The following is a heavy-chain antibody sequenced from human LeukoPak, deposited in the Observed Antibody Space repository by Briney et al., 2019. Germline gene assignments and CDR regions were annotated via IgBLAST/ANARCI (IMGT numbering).Heavy chain of an antibody. Sequence: PSETLSLTCTVSGASIYTSSSYWGWIRQPPGKGLEWIASVYYTGSTYYSPSLKSRATISVDTSKNQFSLELSSVTAADTAVYYCTTSRTNDCSSPSCYTDYWGQGTLVTVSS. CDR2: VYYTGST. CDR3: TTSRTNDCSSPSCYTDY. V-gene: IGHV4-39*01. CDR1: GASIYTSSSY. D-gene: IGHD2-2*02. J-gene: IGHJ4*02.